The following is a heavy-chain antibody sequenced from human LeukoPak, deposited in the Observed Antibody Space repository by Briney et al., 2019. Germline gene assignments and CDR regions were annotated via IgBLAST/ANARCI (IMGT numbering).Heavy chain of an antibody. CDR2: IYSGGST. D-gene: IGHD3-9*01. CDR1: GSTISSNY. J-gene: IGHJ4*02. V-gene: IGHV3-53*01. Sequence: PGGSLRLSCAASGSTISSNYKSWVRQAPGKGLEWVSVIYSGGSTYYADSVKGRFTISRDNSKNTLYLQMNSLRAEDTAVYYCARARVGGLRYFDWLSKPLYFDYWGQGTLVTVSS. CDR3: ARARVGGLRYFDWLSKPLYFDY.